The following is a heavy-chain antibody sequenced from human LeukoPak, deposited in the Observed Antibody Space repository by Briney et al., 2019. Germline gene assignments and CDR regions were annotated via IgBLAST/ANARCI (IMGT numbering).Heavy chain of an antibody. V-gene: IGHV1-69*01. CDR1: GGTFSSYA. CDR3: AREGNSGYDAVDY. CDR2: IIPTFGTA. J-gene: IGHJ4*02. D-gene: IGHD5-12*01. Sequence: GASVKVSCKASGGTFSSYAISWVRQAPGQGLEWMGGIIPTFGTANYAQKFQGRVTITADESTSTAYMELSSLRSEDTAVYYCAREGNSGYDAVDYWGQGTLVTVSS.